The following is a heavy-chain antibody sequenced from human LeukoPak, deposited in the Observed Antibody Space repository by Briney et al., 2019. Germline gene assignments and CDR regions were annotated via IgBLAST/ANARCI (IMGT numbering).Heavy chain of an antibody. D-gene: IGHD1-26*01. CDR2: IKQDGSEK. CDR1: GFTFSSYW. V-gene: IGHV3-7*01. Sequence: SGGSLRLSCAASGFTFSSYWMNWVRQAPGKGLEWVANIKQDGSEKYYVDSVKGRFTISRDSTKNSLFLQMNSLRAEDTAVYYCTRAMSGTAWVFDYWGQGTLVTVSS. CDR3: TRAMSGTAWVFDY. J-gene: IGHJ4*02.